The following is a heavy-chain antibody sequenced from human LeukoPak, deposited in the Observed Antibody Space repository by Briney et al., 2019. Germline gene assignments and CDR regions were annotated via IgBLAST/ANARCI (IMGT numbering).Heavy chain of an antibody. CDR3: ANYGDYDAFDI. J-gene: IGHJ3*02. Sequence: PSETLSLTCAVYGGSFSGYYWSWIRQPPGKGLEWIGYIYYSGSTNYNPSLKSRVTISVDTSKNQFSLKLSSVTAADTAVYYCANYGDYDAFDIWGQGTMVTVSS. D-gene: IGHD4-17*01. V-gene: IGHV4-59*08. CDR1: GGSFSGYY. CDR2: IYYSGST.